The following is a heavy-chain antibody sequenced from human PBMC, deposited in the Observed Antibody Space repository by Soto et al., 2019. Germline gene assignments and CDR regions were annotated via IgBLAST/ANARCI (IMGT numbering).Heavy chain of an antibody. J-gene: IGHJ5*02. Sequence: QVQLVQSGAEVKKPGASVKVSCKASGYTFTSYDINWVRQATGQGLEWMGWMNPNSGNTGYAQKCQGRVTMTTNTSISTAYMELSSLRSADTAVYYCASSGSGTGWFDPWGQGTLVTVSS. V-gene: IGHV1-8*01. CDR2: MNPNSGNT. D-gene: IGHD3-10*01. CDR3: ASSGSGTGWFDP. CDR1: GYTFTSYD.